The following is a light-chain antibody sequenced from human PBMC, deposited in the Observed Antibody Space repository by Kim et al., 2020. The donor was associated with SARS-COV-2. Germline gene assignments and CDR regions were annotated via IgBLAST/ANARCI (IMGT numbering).Light chain of an antibody. V-gene: IGKV1-39*01. Sequence: DIQMTQSPSSLSASLGDRVTITCRTSQSISSHLNWYHQKPGRAPKLLIYAASTLQGGVPSRFSGSGSETDFTLTISSLQPEDFGTYFCQQSYITPFTFGPGTKVDIK. J-gene: IGKJ3*01. CDR1: QSISSH. CDR3: QQSYITPFT. CDR2: AAS.